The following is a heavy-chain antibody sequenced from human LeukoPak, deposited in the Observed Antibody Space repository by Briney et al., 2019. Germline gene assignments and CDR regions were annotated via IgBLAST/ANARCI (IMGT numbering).Heavy chain of an antibody. J-gene: IGHJ4*02. Sequence: GASVKVSCKASGYTFTGYYMHWVRQAPGQGLEWMGWINPNSGGTNYAQKFQGRVTMTRDTSISTAYMELSRLRSDDTAVYYCATGHLEYSSSTEFDYWGQGTLVTVSS. CDR1: GYTFTGYY. D-gene: IGHD6-6*01. CDR2: INPNSGGT. V-gene: IGHV1-2*02. CDR3: ATGHLEYSSSTEFDY.